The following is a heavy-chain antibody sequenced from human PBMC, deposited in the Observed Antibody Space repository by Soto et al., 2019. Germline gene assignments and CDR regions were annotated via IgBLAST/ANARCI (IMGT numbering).Heavy chain of an antibody. CDR2: IYYSGST. J-gene: IGHJ4*02. V-gene: IGHV4-59*01. Sequence: SETLSLTCTVSGGSISSYYWSWIRQPPGKGLEWIGYIYYSGSTNYNPSLKSRVTISVDTSKNQFSLKLSSVTAADTAVYYCARGPHTVTIDYWGQGTLVTVSS. CDR1: GGSISSYY. D-gene: IGHD4-17*01. CDR3: ARGPHTVTIDY.